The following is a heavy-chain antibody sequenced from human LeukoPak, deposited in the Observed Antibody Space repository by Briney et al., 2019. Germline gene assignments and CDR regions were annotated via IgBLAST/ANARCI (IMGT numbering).Heavy chain of an antibody. Sequence: SETLSLTCTVSGGSISTNYWSWIRQPPGKGLEWIGNIFYSGRNNYNPSLKSRVTMSVDTSQNQFSLKLSSVTAAGTAVYYYARVNDRGSWLDYRGQGTLVTVSS. CDR1: GGSISTNY. D-gene: IGHD3-16*01. J-gene: IGHJ4*02. CDR2: IFYSGRN. V-gene: IGHV4-59*01. CDR3: ARVNDRGSWLDY.